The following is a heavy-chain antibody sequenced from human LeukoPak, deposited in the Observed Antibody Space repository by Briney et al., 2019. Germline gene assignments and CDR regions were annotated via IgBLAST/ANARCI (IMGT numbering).Heavy chain of an antibody. Sequence: ASVKVSCTASGYTFTGYYMHWVQQAPGQGLEWMGWINPNSGGTNYAQKFQGWVTMTRDTSISTAYMELSRLRSDDTAVYYCARGDWDCSSTSCFIDYWGQGTLVTVSS. V-gene: IGHV1-2*04. D-gene: IGHD2-2*01. CDR1: GYTFTGYY. CDR3: ARGDWDCSSTSCFIDY. J-gene: IGHJ4*02. CDR2: INPNSGGT.